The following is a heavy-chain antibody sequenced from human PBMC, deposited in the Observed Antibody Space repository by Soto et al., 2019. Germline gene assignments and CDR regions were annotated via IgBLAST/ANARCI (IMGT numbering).Heavy chain of an antibody. J-gene: IGHJ3*02. Sequence: GGSLTLSCAASGFPFSSYSMNWVRQAPGKGLEWVSSISSSSSYIYYADSVKGRFTISRDNAKNSLYLQMNSLRAEDTAVYYCARDLGYYDSSGRRSAFDIWGQGTMVTVSS. D-gene: IGHD3-22*01. CDR1: GFPFSSYS. CDR2: ISSSSSYI. CDR3: ARDLGYYDSSGRRSAFDI. V-gene: IGHV3-21*01.